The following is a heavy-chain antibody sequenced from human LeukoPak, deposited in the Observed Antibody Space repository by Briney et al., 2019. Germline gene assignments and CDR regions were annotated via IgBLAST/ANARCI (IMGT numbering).Heavy chain of an antibody. CDR2: INPNSGGT. D-gene: IGHD6-13*01. CDR3: ARDWVRYSSSWYTAFDI. CDR1: GYTFIDYY. J-gene: IGHJ3*02. Sequence: ASVKVSCKASGYTFIDYYMQWVRQAPGQGLEWMGRINPNSGGTDYAQKFQGRVTMTRDTSISTAYMELSSLRSDDTAVYHCARDWVRYSSSWYTAFDIWGQGTMVTVSS. V-gene: IGHV1-2*06.